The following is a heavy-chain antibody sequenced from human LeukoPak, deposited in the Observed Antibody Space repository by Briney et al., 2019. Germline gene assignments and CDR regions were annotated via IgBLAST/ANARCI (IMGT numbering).Heavy chain of an antibody. J-gene: IGHJ4*02. D-gene: IGHD5-12*01. CDR2: IYPGDSDT. Sequence: GESLKISCEASGYSFTNYWIAWVRQMPGKGLEWMGIIYPGDSDTKYSPSFQGQVTISVDKSISTAYLQWSSLKASDTAMYYCARRAYSGYEFDYWGQGTLVTVSS. CDR3: ARRAYSGYEFDY. V-gene: IGHV5-51*01. CDR1: GYSFTNYW.